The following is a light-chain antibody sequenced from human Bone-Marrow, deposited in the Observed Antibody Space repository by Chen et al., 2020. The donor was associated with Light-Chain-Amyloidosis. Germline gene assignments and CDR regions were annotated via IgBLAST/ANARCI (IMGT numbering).Light chain of an antibody. CDR3: QQSYSIPDT. V-gene: IGKV1-39*01. CDR1: QSINTY. J-gene: IGKJ2*01. CDR2: VAS. Sequence: DIQMTQSPSSLSASVGDRVTITCRASQSINTYLNWYQQKPGKVPKLLIYVASSLQGGVPSRFSGSGSGTDFTLTISSLQPEDCATYYCQQSYSIPDTFGQGTKLDIK.